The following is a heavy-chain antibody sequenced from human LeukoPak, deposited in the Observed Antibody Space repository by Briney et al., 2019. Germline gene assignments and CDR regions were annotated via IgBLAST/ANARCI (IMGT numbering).Heavy chain of an antibody. D-gene: IGHD1-26*01. CDR3: ARPVGATGYFDY. CDR2: IYYSGST. Sequence: PSETLSLTCTVSGGSISSSSYYWGWIRQPPGKGLEWIGSIYYSGSTYYNPPLKSRVTISVDTSKNQFSLKLSSVTAADTAVYYCARPVGATGYFDYWGQGTLVTVSS. CDR1: GGSISSSSYY. J-gene: IGHJ4*02. V-gene: IGHV4-39*01.